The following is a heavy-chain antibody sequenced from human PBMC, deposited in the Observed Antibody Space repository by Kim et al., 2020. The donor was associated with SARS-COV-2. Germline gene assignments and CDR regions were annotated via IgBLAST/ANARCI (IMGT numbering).Heavy chain of an antibody. CDR1: GGSITNSHW. Sequence: SETLSLTCAVSGGSITNSHWWNWVRQPPGKGLEWIGEISRGGSTNYNPSLKSRVTILIDKSKNQFSLRMKSVTAADTAVYYCARRPTDAPGDWFDPWGQGTRVTVSS. J-gene: IGHJ5*02. CDR3: ARRPTDAPGDWFDP. V-gene: IGHV4-4*02. D-gene: IGHD3-10*01. CDR2: ISRGGST.